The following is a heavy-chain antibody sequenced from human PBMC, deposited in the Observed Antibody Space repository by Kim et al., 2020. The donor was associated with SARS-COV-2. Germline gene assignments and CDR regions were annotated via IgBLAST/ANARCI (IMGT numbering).Heavy chain of an antibody. V-gene: IGHV3-21*01. D-gene: IGHD2-2*01. J-gene: IGHJ1*01. Sequence: GGSLRLSCAASGFTFSSYSMNWVRQAPGKGLEWVSSISSSSSYIYYADSVKGRFTISRDNAKNSLYLQMNSLRAEDTAVYYCARDGIVVVQGYFQHWGQGTLVTVSS. CDR1: GFTFSSYS. CDR2: ISSSSSYI. CDR3: ARDGIVVVQGYFQH.